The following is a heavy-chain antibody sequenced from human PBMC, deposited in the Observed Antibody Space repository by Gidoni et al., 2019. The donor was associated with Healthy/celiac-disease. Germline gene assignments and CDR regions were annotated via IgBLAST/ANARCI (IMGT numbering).Heavy chain of an antibody. J-gene: IGHJ6*03. V-gene: IGHV5-51*01. CDR2: IYPGDSDT. Sequence: EVQLVQSGAEVKKPGESLKISCKGSGYSFTSYWIGWVRQMPGKGLEWMGIIYPGDSDTRYSPSFQGQVTISADKSSSTAYLQWSSLKASDTAMYYCARRPRGKDYYYYMDVWGKGTTVTVSS. CDR1: GYSFTSYW. CDR3: ARRPRGKDYYYYMDV.